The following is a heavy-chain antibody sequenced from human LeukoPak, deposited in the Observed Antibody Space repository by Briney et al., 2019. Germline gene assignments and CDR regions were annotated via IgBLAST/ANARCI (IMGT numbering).Heavy chain of an antibody. CDR2: IIPIFGTA. V-gene: IGHV1-69*13. J-gene: IGHJ5*02. Sequence: SVKVSCKASGGTFSSYAISWVRQAPGQGLEWMGGIIPIFGTANYAQKFQGRVTITADESTSTAYMELSGLRSDDTAVYYCARVSSGYSGYFNWFDPWGRGTLVTVSS. D-gene: IGHD5-12*01. CDR3: ARVSSGYSGYFNWFDP. CDR1: GGTFSSYA.